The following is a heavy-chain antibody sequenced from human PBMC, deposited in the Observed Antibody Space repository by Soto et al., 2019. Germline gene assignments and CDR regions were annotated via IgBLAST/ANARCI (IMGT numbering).Heavy chain of an antibody. J-gene: IGHJ5*02. V-gene: IGHV1-8*01. CDR3: ARANYDILTGRGFDP. Sequence: ASVQVSCKASVYTVTSYVISWVRQATGQGLEWMGWRNPNRGNTGYAQKFQGRVTMTRNTAISTAYMELSSLRSEDTAVYYCARANYDILTGRGFDPWGQGTLVTVSS. D-gene: IGHD3-9*01. CDR1: VYTVTSYV. CDR2: RNPNRGNT.